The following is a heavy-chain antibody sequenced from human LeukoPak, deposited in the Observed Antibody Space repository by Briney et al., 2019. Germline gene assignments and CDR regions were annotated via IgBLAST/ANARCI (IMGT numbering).Heavy chain of an antibody. CDR2: ISDNGDST. CDR3: ARDEFLVRGVLKLFDY. D-gene: IGHD3-10*01. V-gene: IGHV3-23*01. Sequence: GGSLRLSCAAPGFTFSSYAMSWVRQAPGKGLEWVSAISDNGDSTYYADSVKGRFTISRDNSKNSLYLQMNSLGAEDTAVYYCARDEFLVRGVLKLFDYWGQGTLVTVSS. CDR1: GFTFSSYA. J-gene: IGHJ4*02.